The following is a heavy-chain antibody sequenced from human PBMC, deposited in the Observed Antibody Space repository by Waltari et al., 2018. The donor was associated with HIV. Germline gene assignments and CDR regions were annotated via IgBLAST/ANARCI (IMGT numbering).Heavy chain of an antibody. J-gene: IGHJ6*02. CDR1: DWSFIGYY. D-gene: IGHD6-13*01. V-gene: IGHV4-34*01. Sequence: QVRLQEWGTGVLQPSETLSLSCAMYDWSFIGYYWTWIRQSPGRGLQWIGEINHVGATNYNPSLRSRLIFSIDTSKKQFYMKLTSVTVADTATYFCARGYAAAAPYFGLDVWGQGTTVTVSS. CDR3: ARGYAAAAPYFGLDV. CDR2: INHVGAT.